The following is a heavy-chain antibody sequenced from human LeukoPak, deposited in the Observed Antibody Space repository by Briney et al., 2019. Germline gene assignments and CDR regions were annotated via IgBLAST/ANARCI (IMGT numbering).Heavy chain of an antibody. CDR2: ITGDGSDI. V-gene: IGHV3-74*01. Sequence: GGSLRLSCAASGFTLNKYWMHWVRQAPGKGLVWVSRITGDGSDIAYADSVKGRFTVSRDDAKNTLFLQMNSLRVEDTAIYYCARDAYTTTSNWLDPWGQGTLVTVSS. D-gene: IGHD4-17*01. CDR3: ARDAYTTTSNWLDP. CDR1: GFTLNKYW. J-gene: IGHJ5*02.